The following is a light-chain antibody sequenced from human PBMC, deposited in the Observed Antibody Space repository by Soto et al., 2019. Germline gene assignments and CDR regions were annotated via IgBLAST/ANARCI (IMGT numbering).Light chain of an antibody. CDR2: AAS. Sequence: DIQMTQSPSSLSASVGDRVSVTCRASQSISTFLNWYQQRPGEAPKLLIYAASSLQSGVPSRFSGSGSGADFTLTIGSLQPEDFATYYCQQSYTTPRTFGPGTKVEVK. V-gene: IGKV1-39*01. CDR1: QSISTF. CDR3: QQSYTTPRT. J-gene: IGKJ1*01.